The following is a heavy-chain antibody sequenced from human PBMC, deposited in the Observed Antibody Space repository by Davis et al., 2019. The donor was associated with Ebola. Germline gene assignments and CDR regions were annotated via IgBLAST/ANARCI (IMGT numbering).Heavy chain of an antibody. V-gene: IGHV3-30*18. CDR2: ISYDGSNK. D-gene: IGHD5-18*01. Sequence: GESLKISCAASGFTFSSYGMHWVRQAPGKGLEWVAVISYDGSNKYYADSVKGRFTISRDNSKSTLYLQMNSLTTEDTAVYYCAKGGGQLWAWYFDYWDQGTLVTVSS. J-gene: IGHJ4*02. CDR1: GFTFSSYG. CDR3: AKGGGQLWAWYFDY.